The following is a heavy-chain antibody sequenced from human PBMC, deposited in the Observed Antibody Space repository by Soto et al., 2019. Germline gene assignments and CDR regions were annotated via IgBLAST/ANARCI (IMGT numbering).Heavy chain of an antibody. CDR1: GFTVSSNY. D-gene: IGHD6-13*01. CDR3: ARDAAAGDYYYYGMDV. V-gene: IGHV3-53*01. Sequence: PGGSLRLSCAASGFTVSSNYMSWVRQAPGKGLEWVSVIYSGGSTYYADSVKGRFTISRDNSKNTLYLQMNSLRAEDTAVYYCARDAAAGDYYYYGMDVWGQGTTVTVSS. CDR2: IYSGGST. J-gene: IGHJ6*02.